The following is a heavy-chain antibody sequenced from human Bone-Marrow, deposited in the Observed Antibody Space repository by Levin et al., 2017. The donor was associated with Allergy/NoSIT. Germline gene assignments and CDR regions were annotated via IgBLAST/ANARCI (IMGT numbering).Heavy chain of an antibody. J-gene: IGHJ4*02. CDR2: INWNSGIK. CDR1: GFSFDEYS. Sequence: SLKISCAASGFSFDEYSMHWVRQVPGKGLEWVSGINWNSGIKDYGRSVRGRFTISRENAKNSLYIEMNNLRAGDTAVYYWARGSSYGSSGYYFLDFWGQGTQVTVSS. CDR3: ARGSSYGSSGYYFLDF. D-gene: IGHD3-22*01. V-gene: IGHV3-9*01.